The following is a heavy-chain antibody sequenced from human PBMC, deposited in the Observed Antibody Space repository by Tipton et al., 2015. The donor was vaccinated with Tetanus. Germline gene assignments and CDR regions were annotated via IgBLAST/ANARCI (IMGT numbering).Heavy chain of an antibody. D-gene: IGHD2-15*01. Sequence: SLRLSCTVSGGSVSRSFWGWVRQAPGKGLEWVSSIGWNSGGIAYADSVKGRFTISRDNAKNFLYLQMNSLRPEDTALYYCAKDSVAGGVANFDYWGQGTLVTVSS. V-gene: IGHV3-9*01. CDR1: GGSVSRSF. CDR3: AKDSVAGGVANFDY. CDR2: IGWNSGGI. J-gene: IGHJ4*02.